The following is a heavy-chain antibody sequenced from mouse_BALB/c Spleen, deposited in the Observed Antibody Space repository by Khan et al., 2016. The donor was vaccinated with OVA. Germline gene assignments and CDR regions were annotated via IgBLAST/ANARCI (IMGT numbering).Heavy chain of an antibody. J-gene: IGHJ4*01. V-gene: IGHV3-2*02. CDR3: ARDGSRDNYAMDY. D-gene: IGHD2-3*01. CDR1: GYSITSDYA. Sequence: EVQLQESGPGLVNPSQSLSLTCTVTGYSITSDYAWNWIRQFPGNKLEWMGYINYSGSTNYNPALKSRISITRDTSKNQFFLQLNSVTTEDTATYYCARDGSRDNYAMDYGGQGTSVTVSS. CDR2: INYSGST.